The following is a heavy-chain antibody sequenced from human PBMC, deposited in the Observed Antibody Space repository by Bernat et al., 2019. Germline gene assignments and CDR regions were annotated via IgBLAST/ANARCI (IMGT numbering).Heavy chain of an antibody. CDR1: GGSFSGYY. Sequence: QVQLQQWGAGLLKPSETLSLTCAVYGGSFSGYYWSWIRQPPGKGLEWIGEINHSGSTNYNPSLKSRVTISVDTSKNQFSLKLSSVTAVDTAVYYCARGHDYYFDLWGRGTLVTVSS. V-gene: IGHV4-34*01. J-gene: IGHJ2*01. CDR3: ARGHDYYFDL. D-gene: IGHD4-11*01. CDR2: INHSGST.